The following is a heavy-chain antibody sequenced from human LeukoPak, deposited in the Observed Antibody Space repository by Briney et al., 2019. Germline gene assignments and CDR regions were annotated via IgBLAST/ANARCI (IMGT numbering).Heavy chain of an antibody. CDR3: TSDSNPHIVVVPAATDY. J-gene: IGHJ4*02. Sequence: PGGSLRLSCAASGFTFSNAWMSWVRQAPGKGLEWVGRIKSKTDGGTTDYAAPVKGRFTISRDDSKNTLYLQMNSLKTEDTAVYYCTSDSNPHIVVVPAATDYRGQGTLVTVSS. D-gene: IGHD2-2*01. CDR2: IKSKTDGGTT. V-gene: IGHV3-15*01. CDR1: GFTFSNAW.